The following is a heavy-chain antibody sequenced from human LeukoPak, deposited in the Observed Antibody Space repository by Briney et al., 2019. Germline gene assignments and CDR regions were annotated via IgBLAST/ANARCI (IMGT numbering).Heavy chain of an antibody. CDR1: GFTFSSYS. CDR2: ISSSSSFI. D-gene: IGHD3-9*01. CDR3: AREGRYFDWLPYYFDY. J-gene: IGHJ4*02. Sequence: GGSLRLSCAASGFTFSSYSMNWVRQAPGKGLEWVSSISSSSSFIYYADSVKGRFTISRDNAKNSLYLQMNSLRVEDTAVYYCAREGRYFDWLPYYFDYWGQGTLVTVSS. V-gene: IGHV3-21*04.